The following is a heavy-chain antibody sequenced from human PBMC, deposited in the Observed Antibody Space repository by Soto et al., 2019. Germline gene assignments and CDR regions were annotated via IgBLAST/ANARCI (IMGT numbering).Heavy chain of an antibody. CDR3: ARDGSRYDFWSGPYYFDY. D-gene: IGHD3-3*01. Sequence: QVQLQESDPGLVKPSETLSLTCTVSGGSISTYYWSWIRQPPGKGLEWIGYIYYSGSTNYNPSLKSRVTISVDTSKNQFSLKLSSVSAADTAVYYCARDGSRYDFWSGPYYFDYWGQGTLVTVSS. J-gene: IGHJ4*02. V-gene: IGHV4-59*01. CDR1: GGSISTYY. CDR2: IYYSGST.